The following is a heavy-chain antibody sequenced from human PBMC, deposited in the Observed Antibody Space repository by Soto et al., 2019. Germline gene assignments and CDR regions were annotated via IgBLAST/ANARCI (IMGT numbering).Heavy chain of an antibody. D-gene: IGHD1-1*01. J-gene: IGHJ4*02. CDR3: ARTCTSGTRFDY. CDR1: GGSISTSNW. Sequence: QVQLQESGPGLVKPSGTLSLTCAVSGGSISTSNWWSWVRQPPGKGLEWIGEVYHSGSTNYNPSFKSRVAMSVDKSTNQFSLKLNSVTAADTALYYCARTCTSGTRFDYWGQGSLVTVSS. V-gene: IGHV4-4*02. CDR2: VYHSGST.